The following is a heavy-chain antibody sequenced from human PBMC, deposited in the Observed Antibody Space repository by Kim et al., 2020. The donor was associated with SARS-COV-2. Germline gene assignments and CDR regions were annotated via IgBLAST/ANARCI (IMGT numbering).Heavy chain of an antibody. J-gene: IGHJ6*03. V-gene: IGHV1-69*13. CDR3: AGLFEYSSSSSLPYYYYYMDV. Sequence: SVKVSCKASGGTFSSYAISWVRQAPGQGLEWMGGIIPIFGTANYAQKFQGRVTITADESTSTAYMELSSLRSEDTAVYYCAGLFEYSSSSSLPYYYYYMDVWGKGTTVTVSS. CDR1: GGTFSSYA. D-gene: IGHD6-6*01. CDR2: IIPIFGTA.